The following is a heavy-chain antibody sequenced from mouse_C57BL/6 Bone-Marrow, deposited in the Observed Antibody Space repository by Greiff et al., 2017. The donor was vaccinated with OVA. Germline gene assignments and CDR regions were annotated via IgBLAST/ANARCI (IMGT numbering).Heavy chain of an antibody. CDR3: ASEGYYYGSRYYYAMDY. D-gene: IGHD1-1*01. CDR1: GYTFTSYW. J-gene: IGHJ4*01. Sequence: QVQLQQPGAELVKPGASVKMSCKASGYTFTSYWITWVKQRPGQGLEWIGDIYPGSGSTNYNEKFKSKATLTVDTSSSTAYMQLSSLTSEDSAVYYCASEGYYYGSRYYYAMDYWGQGTSVTVSS. V-gene: IGHV1-55*01. CDR2: IYPGSGST.